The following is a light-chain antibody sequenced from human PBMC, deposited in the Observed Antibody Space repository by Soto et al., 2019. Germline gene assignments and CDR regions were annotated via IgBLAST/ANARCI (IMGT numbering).Light chain of an antibody. V-gene: IGKV4-1*01. CDR3: QQYNNWPPAT. CDR2: WAS. J-gene: IGKJ1*01. CDR1: QSLLHSSDNRNY. Sequence: EIVMAQFPETLAVSVGERATIKCRSSQSLLHSSDNRNYLTWYQQKPGQPPKLLIYWASTRHSGVPDRFSGSGSGTEFTLTISSLQSEDFAVYYCQQYNNWPPATFGQGTKVDIK.